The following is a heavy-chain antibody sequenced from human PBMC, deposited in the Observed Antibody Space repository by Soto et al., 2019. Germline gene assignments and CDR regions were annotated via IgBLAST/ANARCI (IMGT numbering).Heavy chain of an antibody. D-gene: IGHD6-13*01. CDR1: GGSISSGGYY. CDR3: EREPIAAAATNWFDP. V-gene: IGHV4-31*03. J-gene: IGHJ5*02. Sequence: SETLSLTCTVSGGSISSGGYYWSWIRQHPGKGLEWIGYIYYSGSTYYNPSLKSRVTISVDTSKNQFSLKLSSVTAADMAVYYCEREPIAAAATNWFDPWGQGTLVTVYS. CDR2: IYYSGST.